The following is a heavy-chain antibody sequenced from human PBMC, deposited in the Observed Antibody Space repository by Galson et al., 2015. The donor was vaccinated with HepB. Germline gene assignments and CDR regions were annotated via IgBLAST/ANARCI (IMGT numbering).Heavy chain of an antibody. CDR3: ATGGAAAGRDC. V-gene: IGHV3-15*01. CDR1: GLTFNNAW. J-gene: IGHJ4*02. CDR2: IKSDTDGGTT. D-gene: IGHD6-13*01. Sequence: SLRLSCAASGLTFNNAWMSWVRQAPGKGLEWVGRIKSDTDGGTTDYAAPVKGRFTISRDDSKNTLYLEMNSLKTEDTAVYYCATGGAAAGRDCWGQGTLVTVSS.